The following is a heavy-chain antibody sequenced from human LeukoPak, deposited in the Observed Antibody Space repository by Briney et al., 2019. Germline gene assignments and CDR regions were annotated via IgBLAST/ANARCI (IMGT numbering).Heavy chain of an antibody. D-gene: IGHD6-13*01. V-gene: IGHV3-30*02. Sequence: GGSLRLSCAASGFTFSSYCMHWVRQAPGKGLEWVAFIRYDGSNKYYADSVKGRFTISRDNSKNTLYLQMNSLRAEDTAVYYCAKVKQYSSSWYVIDYWGQGTLVTVSS. J-gene: IGHJ4*02. CDR1: GFTFSSYC. CDR2: IRYDGSNK. CDR3: AKVKQYSSSWYVIDY.